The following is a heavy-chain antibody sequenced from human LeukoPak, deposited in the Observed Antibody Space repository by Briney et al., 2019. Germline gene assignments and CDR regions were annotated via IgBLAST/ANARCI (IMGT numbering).Heavy chain of an antibody. CDR3: ARDLIGLDY. CDR2: IYHSGST. D-gene: IGHD3-16*01. Sequence: PSETLSLTCAVSGGSISSGGYSWSWIRQPPGKGLEWIGYIYHSGSTYYNPSLKSRVTISVDRSKNQFSLKLSSVTAADTAVYYCARDLIGLDYWGQGTLVTVSS. J-gene: IGHJ4*02. CDR1: GGSISSGGYS. V-gene: IGHV4-30-2*01.